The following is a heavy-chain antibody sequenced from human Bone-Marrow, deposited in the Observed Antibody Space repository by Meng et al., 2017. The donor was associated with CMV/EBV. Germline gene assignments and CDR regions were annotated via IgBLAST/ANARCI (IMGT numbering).Heavy chain of an antibody. CDR3: AREIRQQMDD. CDR1: GFTFSSYS. Sequence: GESLKTSCAASGFTFSSYSMNWVRQAPGKGLEWVANIKQDGSEKYYVDSVKGRFTISRDNAKNSLYLPMNSLRAEDTAVNYCAREIRQQMDDWGQGRLVTVSS. D-gene: IGHD6-13*01. J-gene: IGHJ4*02. V-gene: IGHV3-7*01. CDR2: IKQDGSEK.